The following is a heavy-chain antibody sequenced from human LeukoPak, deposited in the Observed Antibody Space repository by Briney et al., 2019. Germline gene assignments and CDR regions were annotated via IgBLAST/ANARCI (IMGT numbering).Heavy chain of an antibody. CDR1: GFTLSTYA. Sequence: GGSLRLSCAASGFTLSTYAMNWVRQAPGKGLEWVSGINWNGGGTGYADSVKGRFTISRDNAKNSLYLQMNSLRAEDTALYYCARFWFGDGNWFDPWGQGTLVTVSS. CDR3: ARFWFGDGNWFDP. D-gene: IGHD3-10*01. V-gene: IGHV3-20*04. J-gene: IGHJ5*02. CDR2: INWNGGGT.